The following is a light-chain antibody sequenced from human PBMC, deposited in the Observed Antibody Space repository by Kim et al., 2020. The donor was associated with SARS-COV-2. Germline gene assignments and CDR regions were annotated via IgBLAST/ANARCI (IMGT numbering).Light chain of an antibody. CDR1: QSINNW. J-gene: IGKJ1*01. Sequence: SASLGDRVTITCRASQSINNWLAWYQQKPWKAPRLLIYDVSSLESGVPSRFSGGGSGTEFTLTISSLQPDDFATYYCQQYNTHWTFGQGTKVDIK. V-gene: IGKV1-5*01. CDR2: DVS. CDR3: QQYNTHWT.